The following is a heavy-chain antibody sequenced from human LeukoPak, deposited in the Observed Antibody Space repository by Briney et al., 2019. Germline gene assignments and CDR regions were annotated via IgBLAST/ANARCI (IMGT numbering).Heavy chain of an antibody. V-gene: IGHV4-59*01. CDR1: GDSIGRRF. CDR3: VADRGWLRFDY. D-gene: IGHD5-12*01. J-gene: IGHJ4*02. CDR2: VSNTGST. Sequence: PSETLSLTCSVSGDSIGRRFWSWVRKSPGKGLEWIGNVSNTGSTNFNPSLKSRVSMSMDTSKNQFSLKVTSVIAADTAVYYCVADRGWLRFDYWGQGALVTVSS.